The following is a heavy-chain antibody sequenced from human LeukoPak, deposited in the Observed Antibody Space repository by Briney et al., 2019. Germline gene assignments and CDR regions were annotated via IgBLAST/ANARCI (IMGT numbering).Heavy chain of an antibody. Sequence: PSETLSLTCTVSGGSISSGGYYWSWIHQHPGKGLEWIGYIYYSGSTYYNPSLKSRVTISVDTSKNQFSLKLSSVTAADTAVYYCARDSYSYGSRSLDYWGQGTLVTVSS. CDR2: IYYSGST. CDR1: GGSISSGGYY. J-gene: IGHJ4*02. CDR3: ARDSYSYGSRSLDY. D-gene: IGHD5-18*01. V-gene: IGHV4-31*03.